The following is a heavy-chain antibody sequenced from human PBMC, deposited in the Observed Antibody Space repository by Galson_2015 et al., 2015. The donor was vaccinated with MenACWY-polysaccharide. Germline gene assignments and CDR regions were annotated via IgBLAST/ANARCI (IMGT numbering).Heavy chain of an antibody. V-gene: IGHV3-69-1*01. CDR2: ISGGGTI. D-gene: IGHD1-26*01. CDR1: GFSFSDYY. Sequence: SLRLSCAASGFSFSDYYMNWIRQAPGKGLEWVSHISGGGTIYYADSVKGRFTISRDNAKNSLYLQMNSLRDDDTAVYYCARVLKGLVGATPDYWGQGTLVTVSS. CDR3: ARVLKGLVGATPDY. J-gene: IGHJ4*02.